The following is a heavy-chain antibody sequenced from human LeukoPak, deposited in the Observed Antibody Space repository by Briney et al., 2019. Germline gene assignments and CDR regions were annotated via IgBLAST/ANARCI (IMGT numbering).Heavy chain of an antibody. Sequence: AASVTLSWKASGYTFTSYGISWVRQAPGQGLEWMGWISAYNGNTNYAQKLQGRVTMTTDTSTSTAYMELRSLRSDDTAVYYCARAVGGSCYDYWGQGALGTGSS. J-gene: IGHJ4*03. CDR2: ISAYNGNT. CDR1: GYTFTSYG. D-gene: IGHD4-23*01. CDR3: ARAVGGSCYDY. V-gene: IGHV1-18*01.